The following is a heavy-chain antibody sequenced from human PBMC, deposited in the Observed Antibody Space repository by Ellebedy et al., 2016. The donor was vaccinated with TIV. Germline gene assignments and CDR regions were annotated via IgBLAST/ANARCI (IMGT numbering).Heavy chain of an antibody. D-gene: IGHD5-24*01. V-gene: IGHV4-59*01. CDR1: GASISGYY. CDR3: ARRMADSAGLYYFDY. Sequence: MPSETLSLTCTVSGASISGYYWSWIRQTPGKGLEWIGYISYSGTTNNSPSLKSRVSMSLDTSKNQFSLWLNSVTAADTAMYYCARRMADSAGLYYFDYWGQGALVTVSS. CDR2: ISYSGTT. J-gene: IGHJ4*02.